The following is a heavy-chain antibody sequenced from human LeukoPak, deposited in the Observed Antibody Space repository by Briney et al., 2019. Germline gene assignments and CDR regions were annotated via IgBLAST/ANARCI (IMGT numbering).Heavy chain of an antibody. CDR3: ARSGREYQLLPYYYYYYMDV. CDR1: GGSFSGYY. Sequence: SETLSLTCAVYGGSFSGYYWSWIRQPPGKGLEWIGEINHSGSTNYNPSLKSRVTISVDTSKNQFSLKLSSVTAADTAVYYCARSGREYQLLPYYYYYYMDVWGKGTTVTVSS. CDR2: INHSGST. J-gene: IGHJ6*03. V-gene: IGHV4-34*01. D-gene: IGHD2-2*01.